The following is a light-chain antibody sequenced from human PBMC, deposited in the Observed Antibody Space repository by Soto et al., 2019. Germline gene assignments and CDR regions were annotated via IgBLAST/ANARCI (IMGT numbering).Light chain of an antibody. CDR1: QNIRNY. CDR2: AAS. V-gene: IGKV1-39*01. J-gene: IGKJ5*01. Sequence: DIQMTQSPSSLSASVGDRVTITCRASQNIRNYLNWYQQRPGKAPKLLIFAASSLQSGVPSRFSGSGSGTDFTLTVSNLQPEDFATYYCQQTYTSRITFGLGTRLEIK. CDR3: QQTYTSRIT.